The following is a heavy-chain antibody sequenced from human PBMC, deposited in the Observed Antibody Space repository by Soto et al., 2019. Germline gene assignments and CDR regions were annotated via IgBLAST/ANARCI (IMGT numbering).Heavy chain of an antibody. Sequence: GGSLRLSCEASGFTFSGYWMSWVRQAPGKGLEWVADIKHDGSVQYYVDSVKGRFTISRDNAKKLLYLQMNGLRAKDTALYYCARAPYSNGWYRFDLWGQGTLVTVSS. D-gene: IGHD6-19*01. CDR2: IKHDGSVQ. CDR1: GFTFSGYW. V-gene: IGHV3-7*03. J-gene: IGHJ4*02. CDR3: ARAPYSNGWYRFDL.